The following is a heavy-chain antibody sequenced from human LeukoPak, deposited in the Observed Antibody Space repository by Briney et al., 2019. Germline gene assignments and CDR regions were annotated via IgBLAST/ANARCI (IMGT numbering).Heavy chain of an antibody. D-gene: IGHD3-3*01. CDR2: ISYDGSNK. CDR1: GFTFSNYG. J-gene: IGHJ4*02. Sequence: GGSLRLSCATSGFTFSNYGVHWVRQAPGKGLEWVAFISYDGSNKYYVDSVKGRFTISRDNSKNTLYLQMNSLRAEDTAVYFCAKVGGVVIPGSYWGQGTLVTVSS. V-gene: IGHV3-30*18. CDR3: AKVGGVVIPGSY.